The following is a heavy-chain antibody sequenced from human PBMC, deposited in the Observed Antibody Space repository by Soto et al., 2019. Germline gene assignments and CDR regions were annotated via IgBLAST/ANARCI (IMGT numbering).Heavy chain of an antibody. Sequence: QVQLVQSGADVKKPGSSVNVSCTASGGTFSTYGITWVRQASGQGLEWMGGIIPIFGTIKFAQKFQGRLTITPDESTSTVYMELSSLTSEDTAVYYCASRERVDAFDVWGQGTMVTVSS. J-gene: IGHJ3*01. V-gene: IGHV1-69*01. D-gene: IGHD1-26*01. CDR2: IIPIFGTI. CDR3: ASRERVDAFDV. CDR1: GGTFSTYG.